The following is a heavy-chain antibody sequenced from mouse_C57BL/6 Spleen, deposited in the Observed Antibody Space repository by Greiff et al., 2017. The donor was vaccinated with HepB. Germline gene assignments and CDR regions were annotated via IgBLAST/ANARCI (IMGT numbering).Heavy chain of an antibody. Sequence: VQLQQSGPELVKPGASVKISCKASGYAFSSSWMNWVKQRPGKGLEWIGRIYPGDGDTNYNGKFKGKATLTADKSSSTAYMQLSSLTSEDSAVYFCARSDYYLSPYAMDYWGQGTSVTVSS. CDR3: ARSDYYLSPYAMDY. V-gene: IGHV1-82*01. J-gene: IGHJ4*01. CDR2: IYPGDGDT. D-gene: IGHD1-1*01. CDR1: GYAFSSSW.